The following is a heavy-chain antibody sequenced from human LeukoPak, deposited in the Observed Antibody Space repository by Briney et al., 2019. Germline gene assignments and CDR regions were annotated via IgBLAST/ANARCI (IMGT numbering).Heavy chain of an antibody. D-gene: IGHD1-14*01. CDR2: LSWNSGTI. Sequence: GRSLRLSCAPYALIFEEYAMHWVRQVPGKGREWDSVLSWNSGTIGYEASVKGRFTISRDNVKNALSLQMNSLRPEDTALYFCVKGGINTSQRDAFDIWGQGTMVTVSS. J-gene: IGHJ3*02. CDR1: ALIFEEYA. V-gene: IGHV3-9*01. CDR3: VKGGINTSQRDAFDI.